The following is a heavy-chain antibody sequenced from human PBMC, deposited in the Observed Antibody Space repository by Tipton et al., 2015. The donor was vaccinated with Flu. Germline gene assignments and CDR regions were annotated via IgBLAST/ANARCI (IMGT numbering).Heavy chain of an antibody. J-gene: IGHJ4*02. CDR1: GFTFSNFA. V-gene: IGHV3-33*01. CDR2: VWYDGTNE. CDR3: ARGYDILTDGGGYFDY. D-gene: IGHD3-9*01. Sequence: RSLRLSCAASGFTFSNFAMHWVRRAPGKGLEWVAGVWYDGTNEYYADSVKGRFTISRDNSKNTLYLQMNSLRAEDTAVYYCARGYDILTDGGGYFDYWGQGTLVTVSS.